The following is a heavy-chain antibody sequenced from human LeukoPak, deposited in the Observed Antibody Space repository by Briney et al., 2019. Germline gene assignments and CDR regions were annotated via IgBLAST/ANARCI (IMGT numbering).Heavy chain of an antibody. CDR1: GFTFSNAW. V-gene: IGHV3-15*01. D-gene: IGHD3-3*01. J-gene: IGHJ6*03. CDR2: MKSKTDGGTT. CDR3: TTGDPTIFGVVTPYYYYYMDV. Sequence: GGSLRLSCAASGFTFSNAWMSWVRQAPGKGREWVGRMKSKTDGGTTDYAAPGKGKFTISRDDSKNTLYLQMNTLKTEDTAVYYCTTGDPTIFGVVTPYYYYYMDVWGKGTTATASS.